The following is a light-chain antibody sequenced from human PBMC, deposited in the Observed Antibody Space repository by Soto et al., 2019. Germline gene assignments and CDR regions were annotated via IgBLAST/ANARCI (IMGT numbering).Light chain of an antibody. CDR2: EVS. J-gene: IGLJ1*01. Sequence: QSALSQPASVSGSPGQSITVACTGTNRDVGGYNYVSWYQQHQGKAPKLLIYEVSDRPSGVSDRFSGSKTGNTASLTISGLQAEDGADYYCSSYTSRGTYVFGTGTKLTVL. CDR1: NRDVGGYNY. V-gene: IGLV2-14*01. CDR3: SSYTSRGTYV.